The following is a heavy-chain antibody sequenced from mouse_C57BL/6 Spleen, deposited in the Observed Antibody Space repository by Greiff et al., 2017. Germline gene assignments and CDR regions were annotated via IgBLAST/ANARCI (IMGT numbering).Heavy chain of an antibody. CDR3: AIITTVVATDWYFDV. J-gene: IGHJ1*03. CDR2: IYPGDGDT. Sequence: VQGVESGPELVKPGASVKISCKASGYAFSSSWMNWVKQRPGKGLEWIGRIYPGDGDTNYNGKFKGKATLTADKSSSTAYMQLSSLTSEDSAVYFCAIITTVVATDWYFDVWGTGTTVTVSS. CDR1: GYAFSSSW. V-gene: IGHV1-82*01. D-gene: IGHD1-1*01.